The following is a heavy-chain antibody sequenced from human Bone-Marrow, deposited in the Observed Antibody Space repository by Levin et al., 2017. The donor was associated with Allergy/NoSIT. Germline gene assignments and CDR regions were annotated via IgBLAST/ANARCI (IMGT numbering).Heavy chain of an antibody. Sequence: ASVKVSCKVSGYTFTSLWIGWVRQTPGKGLEWMGIIYPGDSDTRYSPSFEGQVTISADKAISTTYLQWTILKASDTAIYYCARMPFQVFGYFDSWGQGTPVTVSS. D-gene: IGHD2-2*01. J-gene: IGHJ4*02. V-gene: IGHV5-51*01. CDR3: ARMPFQVFGYFDS. CDR2: IYPGDSDT. CDR1: GYTFTSLW.